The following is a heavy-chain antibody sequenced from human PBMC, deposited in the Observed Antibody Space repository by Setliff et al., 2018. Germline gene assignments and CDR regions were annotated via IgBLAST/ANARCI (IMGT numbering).Heavy chain of an antibody. CDR2: IQQDGSEK. J-gene: IGHJ6*03. CDR1: GFTFSYYW. Sequence: GGSLRLSCAASGFTFSYYWMSWVRQAPGKGLEWVANIQQDGSEKYHVDSVMGRFTIARDNAKNTLYLQMNSLRAEDTAVYYCARARYCSSTSCYYYYYMDVWGKGTTVTVSS. D-gene: IGHD2-2*01. CDR3: ARARYCSSTSCYYYYYMDV. V-gene: IGHV3-7*01.